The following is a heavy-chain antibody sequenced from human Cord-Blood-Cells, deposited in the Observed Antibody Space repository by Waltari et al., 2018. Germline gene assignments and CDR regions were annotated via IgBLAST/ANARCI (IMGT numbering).Heavy chain of an antibody. J-gene: IGHJ3*02. D-gene: IGHD2-15*01. CDR2: IYYSGST. V-gene: IGHV4-61*01. CDR3: VRGGGSQDAFDI. Sequence: QVQLQESGPGLVKPSETLSLTCTVSGVSASRVSYYWSWFRQPPGKGLEWIGYIYYSGSTNYNPSLKSRVTISVDTSKNQFSLKLSSVTAADTAVYYCVRGGGSQDAFDIWGQGTMVTVSS. CDR1: GVSASRVSYY.